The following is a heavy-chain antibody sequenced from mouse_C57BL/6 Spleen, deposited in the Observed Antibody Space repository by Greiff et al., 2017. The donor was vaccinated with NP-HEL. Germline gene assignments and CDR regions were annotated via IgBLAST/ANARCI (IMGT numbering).Heavy chain of an antibody. J-gene: IGHJ2*01. Sequence: VQLQQPGAELVRPGSSVKLSCKASGYTFTSYWMDWVKQRPGQGLEWIGNIYPSDSETHYNQKFKDKATLTVDKSSSTAYMQLSSLTSEDSAVYYCARRDPYGNYVDYVDYWGQGTTLTVSS. CDR2: IYPSDSET. D-gene: IGHD2-1*01. CDR3: ARRDPYGNYVDYVDY. V-gene: IGHV1-61*01. CDR1: GYTFTSYW.